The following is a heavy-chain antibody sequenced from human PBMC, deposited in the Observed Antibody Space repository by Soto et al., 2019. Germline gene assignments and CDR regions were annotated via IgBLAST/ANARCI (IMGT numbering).Heavy chain of an antibody. J-gene: IGHJ4*02. V-gene: IGHV4-39*01. CDR3: ARYYYDSSAYYGLYFDY. Sequence: SETLSLTCTVSGGSISSSSYYWAWIRQPPGKGLEWIGSIYYSGSTYYNPSLKSRVTISVDTSKSQFSLKLSSVTAADTAIYYCARYYYDSSAYYGLYFDYWGQGTLVTVSS. D-gene: IGHD3-22*01. CDR1: GGSISSSSYY. CDR2: IYYSGST.